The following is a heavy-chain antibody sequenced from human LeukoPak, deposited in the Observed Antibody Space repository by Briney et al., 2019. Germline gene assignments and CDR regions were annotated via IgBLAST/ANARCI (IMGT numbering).Heavy chain of an antibody. J-gene: IGHJ4*02. Sequence: ASLKVSCKASGYTFTGYYMHWVRQAPGQGLEWMGWINPNNGGTNYAQKFQGRVTMTRDTSISTAYMELNRLRSDDTAVYYCARDPYSNYFDYWGQGTLVTVSS. CDR1: GYTFTGYY. V-gene: IGHV1-2*02. CDR3: ARDPYSNYFDY. CDR2: INPNNGGT. D-gene: IGHD5-18*01.